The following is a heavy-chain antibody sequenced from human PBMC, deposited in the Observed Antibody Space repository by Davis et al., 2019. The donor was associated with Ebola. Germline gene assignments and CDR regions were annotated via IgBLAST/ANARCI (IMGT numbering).Heavy chain of an antibody. CDR1: GFTFSSYW. CDR3: AKLVTLTFDY. V-gene: IGHV3-23*01. J-gene: IGHJ4*02. CDR2: ISGNGAST. D-gene: IGHD4-23*01. Sequence: GGSLRLSCAASGFTFSSYWMHWVRQAPGKGLEWVSTISGNGASTYYADSVKGRFTISRDNSKNTLYLQMNSLRAEDTAVYYCAKLVTLTFDYWGQGTLVTVSS.